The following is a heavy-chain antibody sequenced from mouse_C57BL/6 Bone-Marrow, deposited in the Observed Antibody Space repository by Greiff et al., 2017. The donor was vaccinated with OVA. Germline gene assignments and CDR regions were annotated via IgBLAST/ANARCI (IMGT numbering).Heavy chain of an antibody. Sequence: EVKLVESGEGLVKPGGSLKLSCAASGFTFSSYAMSWVRQTPEKRLEWVAYISSGGDYIYYADTVKGRFTISRDNARNTLYLQMSSLKSEDTAMYYCTRSYSNYVGYFDVWGTGTTVTVSS. CDR3: TRSYSNYVGYFDV. CDR2: ISSGGDYI. V-gene: IGHV5-9-1*02. CDR1: GFTFSSYA. D-gene: IGHD2-5*01. J-gene: IGHJ1*03.